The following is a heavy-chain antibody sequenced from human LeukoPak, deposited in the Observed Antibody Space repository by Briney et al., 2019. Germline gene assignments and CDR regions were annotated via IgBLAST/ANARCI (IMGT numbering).Heavy chain of an antibody. Sequence: GGSLRLSCAASGFTFSGYWMTWLRQAPGKGPEWVANIDEDGSAKYYLGSVKGRFTISIDNAKNSLYLQMNSLRAEDTAVYYCAIRGSPMVRNYWGQGTLVTVSS. CDR3: AIRGSPMVRNY. J-gene: IGHJ4*02. CDR2: IDEDGSAK. V-gene: IGHV3-7*01. CDR1: GFTFSGYW. D-gene: IGHD3-10*01.